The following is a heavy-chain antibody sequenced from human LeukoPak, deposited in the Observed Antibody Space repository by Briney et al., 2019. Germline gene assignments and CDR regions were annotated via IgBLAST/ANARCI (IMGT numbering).Heavy chain of an antibody. V-gene: IGHV4-4*02. CDR1: GITFSNVW. Sequence: GSLRLSCVASGITFSNVWMSWVRQAPGKGLEWIGYIYHSGSTYYNPSLKSRVTISVDRSKNQFSLKLSSVTAADTAVYYCARAPMGEWLVPPDYWGQGTLVTVSS. J-gene: IGHJ4*02. CDR3: ARAPMGEWLVPPDY. D-gene: IGHD6-19*01. CDR2: IYHSGST.